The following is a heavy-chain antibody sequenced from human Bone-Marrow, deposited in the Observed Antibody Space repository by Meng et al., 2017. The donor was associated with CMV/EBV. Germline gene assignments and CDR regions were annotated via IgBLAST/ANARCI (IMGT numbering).Heavy chain of an antibody. CDR3: ARGSRTPNWFDP. D-gene: IGHD2-2*01. CDR1: GFTFSSYG. J-gene: IGHJ5*02. CDR2: IRYDGSNK. V-gene: IGHV3-30*02. Sequence: GGSLRLSCAASGFTFSSYGMHWVRQAPGKGLEWVAFIRYDGSNKYYADSVKGRFTISRDNSKNTLYLQMNSLRAEDTAVYYCARGSRTPNWFDPWGQGTLVTVSS.